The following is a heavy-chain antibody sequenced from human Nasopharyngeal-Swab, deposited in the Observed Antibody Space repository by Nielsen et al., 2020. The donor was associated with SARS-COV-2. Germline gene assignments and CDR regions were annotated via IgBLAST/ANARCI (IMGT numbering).Heavy chain of an antibody. CDR3: ARYSSSSYANWFDP. J-gene: IGHJ5*02. V-gene: IGHV1-3*01. CDR2: INAGNGNT. D-gene: IGHD6-6*01. CDR1: GYTFTSYA. Sequence: ASVKVSCKASGYTFTSYAMHWVRQAPGQRLEWMGWINAGNGNTKYSQKFQGRVTITRDTSASTAYMELSSLRSEDTAVYYCARYSSSSYANWFDPWGQGTLVTVSS.